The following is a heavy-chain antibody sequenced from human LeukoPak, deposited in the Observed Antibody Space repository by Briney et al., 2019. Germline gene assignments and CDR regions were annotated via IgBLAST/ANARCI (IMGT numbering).Heavy chain of an antibody. CDR2: ISSSGSTI. D-gene: IGHD3-3*01. Sequence: GGSLRLSCVASGFTFSDYYIYWIRQAPGKGLEWVSYISSSGSTIHYADSVKGRFTISRDNAKNSLYLQMNSLRAEDTAVYYCARRPPYYDFWSGTTRYYYMDVWGKGTTVTVSS. CDR1: GFTFSDYY. CDR3: ARRPPYYDFWSGTTRYYYMDV. J-gene: IGHJ6*03. V-gene: IGHV3-11*04.